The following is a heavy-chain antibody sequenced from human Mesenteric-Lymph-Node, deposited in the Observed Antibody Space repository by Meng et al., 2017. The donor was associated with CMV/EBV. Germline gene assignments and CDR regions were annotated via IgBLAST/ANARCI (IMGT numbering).Heavy chain of an antibody. J-gene: IGHJ5*02. CDR2: INHSGST. CDR1: GGSFSGYY. CDR3: ARSVVPAAPLGWFDP. V-gene: IGHV4-34*01. D-gene: IGHD2-2*01. Sequence: SETLSLTCAVYGGSFSGYYWSWIRQLPGKGLEWIGEINHSGSTNYNPSPKSRVTISVDTSKNQFSLNLSSVTAADTAVYYCARSVVPAAPLGWFDPWGPGTLVTVSS.